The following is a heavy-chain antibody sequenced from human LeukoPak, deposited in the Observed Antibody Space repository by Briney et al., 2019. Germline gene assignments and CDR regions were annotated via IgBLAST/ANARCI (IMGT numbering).Heavy chain of an antibody. CDR3: ARSHEYSSHYAFDI. V-gene: IGHV3-53*04. CDR2: IYSGGST. CDR1: GFTVSSNY. J-gene: IGHJ3*02. Sequence: GGSLRLSCAASGFTVSSNYMSWVRQAPGKGPEWVSVIYSGGSTYYADSVKGRFTISRHNSKNTLYLQMSSLRAEDTAVYYCARSHEYSSHYAFDIWGQGTMVTVSS. D-gene: IGHD6-6*01.